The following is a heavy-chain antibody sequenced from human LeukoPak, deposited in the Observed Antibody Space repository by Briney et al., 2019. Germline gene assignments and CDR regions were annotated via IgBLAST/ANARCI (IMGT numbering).Heavy chain of an antibody. Sequence: SETLSLTCTVSGGSISSYYWSWIRQPPGKGLEWIGYIYYSGSTDYNPSLKSRVTISVDTSKNQFSLKLSSVTAADTAMYYCARGTLRSTSCYFDHWGQGTLVTVSS. D-gene: IGHD2-2*01. CDR2: IYYSGST. CDR3: ARGTLRSTSCYFDH. CDR1: GGSISSYY. J-gene: IGHJ4*02. V-gene: IGHV4-59*01.